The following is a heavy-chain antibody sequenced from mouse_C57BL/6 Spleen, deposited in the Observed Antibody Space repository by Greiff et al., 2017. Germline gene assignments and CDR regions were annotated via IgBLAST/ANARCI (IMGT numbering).Heavy chain of an antibody. CDR3: ARNGYGPAYYAMDY. J-gene: IGHJ4*01. D-gene: IGHD1-1*01. Sequence: VQLQESGPGLVQPSQSLSITCTVSGFSLTSYGVHWVRQSPGKGLEWLGVIWSGGSTDYNAAFISRLSISKDNSKSQVFFKMNSLQADDTAIYYCARNGYGPAYYAMDYWGQGTSVTVSS. V-gene: IGHV2-2*01. CDR1: GFSLTSYG. CDR2: IWSGGST.